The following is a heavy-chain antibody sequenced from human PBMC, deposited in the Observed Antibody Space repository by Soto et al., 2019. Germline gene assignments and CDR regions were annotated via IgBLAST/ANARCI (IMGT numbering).Heavy chain of an antibody. CDR3: ARGRLRLRYFHY. D-gene: IGHD4-17*01. Sequence: SETLSLTCTVSGDSISSGGYFWNWIRHHSGKGLEWIGYLFYSGTTFYNPSLKSRLSISVDTSNNQFSLTLTSVTAADTAVYFCARGRLRLRYFHYWGQGALVTVSS. J-gene: IGHJ4*02. CDR1: GDSISSGGYF. V-gene: IGHV4-31*03. CDR2: LFYSGTT.